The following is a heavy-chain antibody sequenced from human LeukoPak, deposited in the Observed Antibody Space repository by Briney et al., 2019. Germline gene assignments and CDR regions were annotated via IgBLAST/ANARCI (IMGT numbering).Heavy chain of an antibody. Sequence: SETLSLTCTVSGYSISSGYYWGWIRQPPGKGLEWIGSIYHSGSTYYNPSLKSRVTISVDTSKNQFSLKLSSVTAADAAVYYCARRIVSRNGGYYFDYWGQGTLVTVSS. CDR1: GYSISSGYY. J-gene: IGHJ4*02. V-gene: IGHV4-38-2*02. D-gene: IGHD5/OR15-5a*01. CDR2: IYHSGST. CDR3: ARRIVSRNGGYYFDY.